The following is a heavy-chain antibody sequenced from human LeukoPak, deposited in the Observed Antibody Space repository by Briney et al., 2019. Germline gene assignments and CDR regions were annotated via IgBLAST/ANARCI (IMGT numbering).Heavy chain of an antibody. CDR1: GGSFSGYY. CDR3: ARGEDGYNGD. D-gene: IGHD5-24*01. Sequence: PSETLSLTCAVYGGSFSGYYWSWIRQPPGKGLEWIGEINHSGSTNYNPSLESRVTISVDTSKNQFSLKLSSVTAADTAVYYCARGEDGYNGDWGQGTLVTVSS. V-gene: IGHV4-34*01. J-gene: IGHJ4*02. CDR2: INHSGST.